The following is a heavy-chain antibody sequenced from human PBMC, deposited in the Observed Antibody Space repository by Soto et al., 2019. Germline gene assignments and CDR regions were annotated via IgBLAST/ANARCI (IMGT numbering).Heavy chain of an antibody. Sequence: GASVKVSCKASGGTFSSYAISWVRQAPGQGLEWMGWINPNSGGINYAQKFQGRVTMTRDTSISTAYMELSRLRSDDTAVYYCARESSSWYIYYYYYGMDVWGQGTTVTVSS. D-gene: IGHD6-13*01. V-gene: IGHV1-2*02. CDR2: INPNSGGI. J-gene: IGHJ6*02. CDR3: ARESSSWYIYYYYYGMDV. CDR1: GGTFSSYA.